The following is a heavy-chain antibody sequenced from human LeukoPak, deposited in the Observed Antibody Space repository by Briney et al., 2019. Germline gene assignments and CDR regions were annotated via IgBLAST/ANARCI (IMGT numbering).Heavy chain of an antibody. CDR3: ATDDSGIVTGYYSMYSYGVDV. Sequence: PGGSLRLSCEASGFTFSSYEMNWVRQAPGKGLEWISYISSGGMTIYYADSVRGRFTFSRDNTKNSLFLQMNSLRAEDTAVYFCATDDSGIVTGYYSMYSYGVDVWGHGTAVTVSS. CDR1: GFTFSSYE. V-gene: IGHV3-48*03. D-gene: IGHD3-9*01. J-gene: IGHJ6*02. CDR2: ISSGGMTI.